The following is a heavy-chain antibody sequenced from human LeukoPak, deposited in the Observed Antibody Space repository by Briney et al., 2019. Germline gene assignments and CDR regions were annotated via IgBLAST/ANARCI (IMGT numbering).Heavy chain of an antibody. CDR1: GYTFTSYG. V-gene: IGHV1-18*01. CDR3: ARVTIPPRYYYDSSGYFPLFDY. J-gene: IGHJ4*02. CDR2: ISAYNGNT. Sequence: ASVKVSCKASGYTFTSYGISWVRQAPGQGLEWMGWISAYNGNTNYAQKLQGRVTMTTDTSTSTAYMELRSLRSDDTAVYYCARVTIPPRYYYDSSGYFPLFDYWGQGTLVTVSS. D-gene: IGHD3-22*01.